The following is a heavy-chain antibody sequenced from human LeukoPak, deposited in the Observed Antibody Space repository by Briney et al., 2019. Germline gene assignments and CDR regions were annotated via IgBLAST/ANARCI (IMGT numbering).Heavy chain of an antibody. J-gene: IGHJ4*02. Sequence: TGRSLRLSCAASGFSFSTYGMYWVRQAPGKGLEWVAVIWYDGSNKYYADSVKGRFTISRDDSKNTLYLQMNSLRAEDTAVYSCAKEACSGSCHSDYFDYWGLGTLVTVSS. V-gene: IGHV3-33*06. CDR2: IWYDGSNK. CDR1: GFSFSTYG. D-gene: IGHD2-15*01. CDR3: AKEACSGSCHSDYFDY.